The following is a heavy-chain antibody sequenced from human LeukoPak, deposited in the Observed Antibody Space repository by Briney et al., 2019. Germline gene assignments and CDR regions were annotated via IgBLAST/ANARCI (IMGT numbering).Heavy chain of an antibody. D-gene: IGHD5-18*01. J-gene: IGHJ6*02. Sequence: SVMLSCNASGGTFSSYTISWVRHAPGQGLEWMGQIIPILGIANYAQKFQGRVTITADKSTSTAYMELSSLRSEDTAVYYCASAMTAMVTRELSSYYYYGMDVWGQGTTVTVSS. CDR2: IIPILGIA. CDR1: GGTFSSYT. V-gene: IGHV1-69*02. CDR3: ASAMTAMVTRELSSYYYYGMDV.